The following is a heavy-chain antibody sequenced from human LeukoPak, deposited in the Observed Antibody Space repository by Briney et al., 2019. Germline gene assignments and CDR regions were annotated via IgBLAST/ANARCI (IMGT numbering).Heavy chain of an antibody. CDR1: GYTFTSYD. D-gene: IGHD2-21*01. CDR3: ARGVADSYYYYYYMDV. Sequence: GASVKVSCKASGYTFTSYDINWVRQAAGQGLEWMGWMNPNSGNTGYAQKFQGRVTITRNTSITTAYMELSSLRSEDTAVYYCARGVADSYYYYYYMDVWGKGTTVTVSS. CDR2: MNPNSGNT. V-gene: IGHV1-8*03. J-gene: IGHJ6*03.